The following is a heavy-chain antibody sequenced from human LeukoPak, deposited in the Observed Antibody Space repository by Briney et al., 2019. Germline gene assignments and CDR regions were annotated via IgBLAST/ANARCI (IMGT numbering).Heavy chain of an antibody. D-gene: IGHD2-8*01. V-gene: IGHV1-18*01. CDR1: GYTFTSYG. J-gene: IGHJ4*02. Sequence: ASVKVSCKASGYTFTSYGISWVRQVPGQGLEWMGWISAYNGNTNYAQKLQGRVTMTTDTSASTAYMELRSLRSDDTAVYYCARDRRDCTNGVCYPLWRWLVNGAYFDYWGQGTLVTVSS. CDR3: ARDRRDCTNGVCYPLWRWLVNGAYFDY. CDR2: ISAYNGNT.